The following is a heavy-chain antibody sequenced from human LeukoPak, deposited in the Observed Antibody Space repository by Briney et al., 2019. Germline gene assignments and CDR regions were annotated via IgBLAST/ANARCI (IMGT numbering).Heavy chain of an antibody. CDR3: AKDFTYCGGDCYSYAFDI. V-gene: IGHV3-43*02. J-gene: IGHJ3*02. CDR1: GFTFDDYA. CDR2: ISGDGGST. Sequence: PGGSLRLSCAASGFTFDDYAMHWVRQAPGKGLEWVSLISGDGGSTYYADSVKGRFTISRDNSKNSLYLQMNSLRTEDTALYYCAKDFTYCGGDCYSYAFDIWGQGTMVTVPS. D-gene: IGHD2-21*02.